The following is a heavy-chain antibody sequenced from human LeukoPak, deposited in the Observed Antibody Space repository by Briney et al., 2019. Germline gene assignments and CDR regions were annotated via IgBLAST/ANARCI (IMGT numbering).Heavy chain of an antibody. CDR2: INHSGST. CDR3: ARGHETDYGDYRYYFDY. Sequence: SETLSLTCTVSGGSISSSSYYWGWIRQPPGKGLEWIGEINHSGSTNYNPSLKSRVTISVDTSKNQFSLKLSSVTAADTAVYYCARGHETDYGDYRYYFDYWGQGTLVTVSS. CDR1: GGSISSSSYY. V-gene: IGHV4-39*07. J-gene: IGHJ4*02. D-gene: IGHD4-17*01.